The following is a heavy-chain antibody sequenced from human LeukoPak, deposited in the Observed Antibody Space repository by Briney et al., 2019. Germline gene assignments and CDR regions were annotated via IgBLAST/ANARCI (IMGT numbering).Heavy chain of an antibody. Sequence: ASVKVSCRASGYTFTSYDINWVRQATGQGLEWMGWMNPNSGNTGYAQKFQGRVTITRNTSTSTAYMELSSLRSEDTAVYYCARYNSNYYYYYYMDVWGKGTTVTVSS. V-gene: IGHV1-8*03. CDR1: GYTFTSYD. CDR3: ARYNSNYYYYYYMDV. D-gene: IGHD4-11*01. J-gene: IGHJ6*03. CDR2: MNPNSGNT.